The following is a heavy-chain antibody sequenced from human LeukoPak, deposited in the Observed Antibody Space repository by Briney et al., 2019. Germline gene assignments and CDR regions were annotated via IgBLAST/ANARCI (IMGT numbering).Heavy chain of an antibody. CDR1: GLTFSSYA. CDR3: AKGHMVRGSYGMDV. Sequence: GGSLRLSCAASGLTFSSYAMSWVRQAPGKGLEWVSGISGLGSNTYYADSVKGRFTTSRDNSKNTLYLQMNSLRAEDTAVYYCAKGHMVRGSYGMDVWGKGTTVTVSS. D-gene: IGHD3-10*01. CDR2: ISGLGSNT. V-gene: IGHV3-23*01. J-gene: IGHJ6*04.